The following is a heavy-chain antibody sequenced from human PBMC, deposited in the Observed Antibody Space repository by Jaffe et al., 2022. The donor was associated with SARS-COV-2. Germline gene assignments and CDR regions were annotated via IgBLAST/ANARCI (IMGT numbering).Heavy chain of an antibody. J-gene: IGHJ4*02. CDR3: ARDARGWVVPDY. Sequence: QEQLVESGGGVVQPGRSLRLSCAASGFTFSSYGMHWVRQAPGKGLEWVALIWYDESDEYYADSVKGRFTISRDNSKNTLYLQMNSLRAEDTAVYYCARDARGWVVPDYWGQGTLVTVSS. CDR2: IWYDESDE. D-gene: IGHD1-26*01. V-gene: IGHV3-33*01. CDR1: GFTFSSYG.